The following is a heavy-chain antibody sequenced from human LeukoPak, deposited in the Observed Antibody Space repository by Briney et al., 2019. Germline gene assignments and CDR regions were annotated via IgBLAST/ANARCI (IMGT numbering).Heavy chain of an antibody. D-gene: IGHD4-17*01. CDR3: ARDGDYEWFDP. V-gene: IGHV3-74*01. CDR2: INSDGSST. CDR1: GFTFSSYW. J-gene: IGHJ5*02. Sequence: GGSLRLSCAASGFTFSSYWMHWLRQARGKGVVGVSRINSDGSSTSYADSVKGRFTISRDNAKNTLYLQMNSLRAEDTAVYYCARDGDYEWFDPWGQGTLVTVPS.